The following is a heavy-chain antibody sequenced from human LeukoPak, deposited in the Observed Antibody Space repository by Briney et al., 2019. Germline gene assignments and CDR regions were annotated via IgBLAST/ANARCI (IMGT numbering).Heavy chain of an antibody. J-gene: IGHJ4*02. V-gene: IGHV4-59*01. CDR3: ARAPRMAGLLDY. CDR2: IYYSGSS. CDR1: VDSISSYY. Sequence: PSETLSLSCTLSVDSISSYYWSWIRQPPGKGLEWIGYIYYSGSSNYHPCLKRRVTISVDTSKIQFTLKLNSVTDADTAVYYCARAPRMAGLLDYWDRGTLDNVSS. D-gene: IGHD6-19*01.